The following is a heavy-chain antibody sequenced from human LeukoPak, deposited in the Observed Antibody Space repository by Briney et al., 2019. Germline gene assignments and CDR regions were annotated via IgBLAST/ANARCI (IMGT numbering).Heavy chain of an antibody. CDR2: FSNSGET. CDR1: GFTFSTYA. D-gene: IGHD4-23*01. V-gene: IGHV3-23*01. Sequence: GGSLRLSCAASGFTFSTYAMAWVRQAPGKGLEWVSAFSNSGETHYSDSVKGRFTISRDNSKNTLYLQMNSLRADDTALYYCAKDLRLSVGTSPFDYWGQGTLVTVSS. J-gene: IGHJ4*02. CDR3: AKDLRLSVGTSPFDY.